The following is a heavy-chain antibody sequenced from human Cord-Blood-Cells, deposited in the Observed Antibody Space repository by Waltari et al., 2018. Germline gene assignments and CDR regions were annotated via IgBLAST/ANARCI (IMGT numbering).Heavy chain of an antibody. CDR1: GGTFSSYA. Sequence: QVQLVQSGAEVKKPGSSVKVACKASGGTFSSYAISWVRQAPGQGLEWMGGIIPIFGTANYGQKFQGRVTITADESTSTAYMELSSLRSEDTAVYYCARAFSGRNSNYYYYGMDVWGQGTTVTVSS. J-gene: IGHJ6*02. V-gene: IGHV1-69*12. CDR3: ARAFSGRNSNYYYYGMDV. CDR2: IIPIFGTA. D-gene: IGHD3-10*01.